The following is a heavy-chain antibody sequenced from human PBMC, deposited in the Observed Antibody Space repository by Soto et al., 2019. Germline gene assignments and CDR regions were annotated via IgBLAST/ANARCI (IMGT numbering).Heavy chain of an antibody. V-gene: IGHV4-31*03. J-gene: IGHJ4*02. CDR1: GGSISTGGYY. D-gene: IGHD4-17*01. Sequence: QVQLQESGPGLVKPSQTLSLTCTVSGGSISTGGYYWTWIRQHPGKGLEWIGYIYYSGSTYYNPSLTSRVTRSVDTSKNQVSLKLSSVTAADPAVYYCARGLSVTLFDNWGQGTLVTVSS. CDR3: ARGLSVTLFDN. CDR2: IYYSGST.